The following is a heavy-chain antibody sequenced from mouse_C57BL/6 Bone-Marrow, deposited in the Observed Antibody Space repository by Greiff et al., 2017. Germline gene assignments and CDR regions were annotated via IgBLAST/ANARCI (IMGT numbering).Heavy chain of an antibody. CDR1: GFNFKNTY. Sequence: EVQLQQSVAELVRPGASVKLSCTASGFNFKNTYMHWVKQRPEQGLEWIGRIDPANGNTKYAQKFQGKATITADTSSNTAYLQLSSLTSEDTAIYYCARLLLRYHYYAMDYGGQGTSVTVSS. J-gene: IGHJ4*01. V-gene: IGHV14-3*01. CDR3: ARLLLRYHYYAMDY. CDR2: IDPANGNT. D-gene: IGHD1-1*01.